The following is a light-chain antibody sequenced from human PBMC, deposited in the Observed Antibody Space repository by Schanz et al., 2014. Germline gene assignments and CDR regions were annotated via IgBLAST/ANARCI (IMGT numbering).Light chain of an antibody. J-gene: IGLJ3*02. CDR2: SNY. Sequence: QSVLTQPPSASGTPGQRVTISCSGSRSNIGSNPVNWYQHLPGTAPKLLIYSNYQRPSGVPDRFSGSKSGNTASLTISGLQPEDEADYHCCSYAGGYTVFGGGTKLTVL. V-gene: IGLV1-44*01. CDR3: CSYAGGYTV. CDR1: RSNIGSNP.